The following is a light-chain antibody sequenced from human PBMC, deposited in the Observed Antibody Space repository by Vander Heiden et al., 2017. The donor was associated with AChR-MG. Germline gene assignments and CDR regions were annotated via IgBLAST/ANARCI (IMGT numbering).Light chain of an antibody. CDR2: EGT. Sequence: QSALTQPAPVSGSPGESITISCTGTSSDIGGFDYVSWYQQHAGKAPKVVISEGTHRPSGVSSRFSGSRSGNTASLTITGLQAADEADYYCSSYRDSRTVIFGGGTKLTVL. V-gene: IGLV2-14*01. CDR3: SSYRDSRTVI. J-gene: IGLJ2*01. CDR1: SSDIGGFDY.